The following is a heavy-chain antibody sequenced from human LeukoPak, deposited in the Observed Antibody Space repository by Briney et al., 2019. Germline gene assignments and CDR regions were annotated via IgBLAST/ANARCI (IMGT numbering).Heavy chain of an antibody. V-gene: IGHV4-39*01. CDR3: GRGSEYFDY. Sequence: SETLSLTCTVTGGSISSSSYYWGWIRQPPGKGLEWIGSIYYSGSTYYNPSLKSRVTISVDTSKNQFSLKLSSVTAADTAVYYCGRGSEYFDYWGQGTLVTVSS. CDR1: GGSISSSSYY. D-gene: IGHD3-10*01. J-gene: IGHJ4*02. CDR2: IYYSGST.